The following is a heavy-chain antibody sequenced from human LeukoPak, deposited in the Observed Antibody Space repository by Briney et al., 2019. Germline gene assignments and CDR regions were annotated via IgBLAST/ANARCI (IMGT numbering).Heavy chain of an antibody. CDR1: GYSFTGYW. CDR3: PRGGVHIVATVGFDY. D-gene: IGHD5-12*01. V-gene: IGHV5-51*01. Sequence: GXALEISFKGSGYSFTGYWIGWGRPRPGKGVEWMGSIYPGHSHPRYRPSFQRQLTISAPNSITTAYLQSSSLKPSDTAMYYCPRGGVHIVATVGFDYWGQGPLVTVSS. J-gene: IGHJ4*02. CDR2: IYPGHSHP.